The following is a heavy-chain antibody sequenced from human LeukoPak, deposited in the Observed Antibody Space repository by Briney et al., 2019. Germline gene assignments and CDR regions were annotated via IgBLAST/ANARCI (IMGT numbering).Heavy chain of an antibody. Sequence: GSLRLSCTVSGFTFSGFWMSWSRQAPGKGLEWVASINSDGSEGYYADVVKGRFTISRDNAKNSLYLQINSLRAEDTAVYYCARSSYSSSSSVWGQGTMVTVSS. CDR2: INSDGSEG. CDR3: ARSSYSSSSSV. J-gene: IGHJ3*01. V-gene: IGHV3-7*03. CDR1: GFTFSGFW. D-gene: IGHD6-6*01.